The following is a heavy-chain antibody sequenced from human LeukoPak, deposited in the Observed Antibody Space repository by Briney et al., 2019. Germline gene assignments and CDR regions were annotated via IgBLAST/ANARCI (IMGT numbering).Heavy chain of an antibody. CDR3: ARLPHLRDDSSGYRAFDI. D-gene: IGHD3-22*01. V-gene: IGHV1-18*01. J-gene: IGHJ3*02. Sequence: KLQGRVTMTTDTSTSTAYMELRSLRSDDTAVYYCARLPHLRDDSSGYRAFDIWGQGTMVTVSS.